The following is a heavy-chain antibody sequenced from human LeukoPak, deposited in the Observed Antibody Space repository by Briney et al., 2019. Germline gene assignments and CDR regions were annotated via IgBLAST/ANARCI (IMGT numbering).Heavy chain of an antibody. J-gene: IGHJ4*02. CDR2: IYYSGST. CDR3: AREGGDSSGYYHDY. CDR1: GASISSTSHY. Sequence: PSETLSLTCTVSGASISSTSHYWGWIRQPPGKGLEWIGSIYYSGSTYYNPSLTSRVTISVDTSQNQFSLKLSSVTAADTAVYHCAREGGDSSGYYHDYWGQGTLVTVSS. V-gene: IGHV4-39*07. D-gene: IGHD3-22*01.